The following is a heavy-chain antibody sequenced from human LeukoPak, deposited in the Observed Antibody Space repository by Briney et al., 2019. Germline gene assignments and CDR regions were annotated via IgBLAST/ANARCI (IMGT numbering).Heavy chain of an antibody. V-gene: IGHV4-4*07. CDR1: GGSISSYY. CDR2: IYTSGST. J-gene: IGHJ3*02. D-gene: IGHD6-19*01. CDR3: ARGNSSGWNADAFDI. Sequence: SETLSLTCTVSGGSISSYYWSWIRQPAGKGLEWIGRIYTSGSTNYNPSLKSPVPMSVDTSKKQFSLNLSSVTAADTAVYYCARGNSSGWNADAFDIWGQGTMVTVSS.